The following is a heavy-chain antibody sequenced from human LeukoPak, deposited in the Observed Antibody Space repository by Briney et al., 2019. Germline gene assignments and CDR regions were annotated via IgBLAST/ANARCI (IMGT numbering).Heavy chain of an antibody. J-gene: IGHJ5*02. D-gene: IGHD3-22*01. V-gene: IGHV3-11*01. Sequence: GGSLRPSCAASGFTFGNSYMSWLRQAPGNGLQWVSYISHSGGTIHYADSVKGRFTISRDNAKNSLYLQMDSLRAEDTAVYFCARAPFDTKGYYQAPIQFDAWGQGTLVTVSS. CDR1: GFTFGNSY. CDR3: ARAPFDTKGYYQAPIQFDA. CDR2: ISHSGGTI.